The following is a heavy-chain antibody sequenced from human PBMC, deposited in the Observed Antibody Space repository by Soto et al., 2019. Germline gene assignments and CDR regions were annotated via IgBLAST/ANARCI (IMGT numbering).Heavy chain of an antibody. Sequence: PGGSLRLSCAASGFTFSSYAMSWVRQAPGKGLEWVSAISGSGGRTYYADSVKGRFTISRDNSKNTLYLQMNSLRAEDTAVYYCAALRVVVMYPDYWGQGTLVTVSS. J-gene: IGHJ4*02. V-gene: IGHV3-23*01. CDR3: AALRVVVMYPDY. CDR2: ISGSGGRT. CDR1: GFTFSSYA. D-gene: IGHD3-22*01.